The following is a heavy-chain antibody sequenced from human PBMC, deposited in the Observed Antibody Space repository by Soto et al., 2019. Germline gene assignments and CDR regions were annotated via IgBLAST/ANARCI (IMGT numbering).Heavy chain of an antibody. D-gene: IGHD6-13*01. Sequence: QVQLQESGPGLVKPSETLSLTCTVSGGSISSYYWSWIRQPPGKGLEWIGYIYYSGSTNYNPSLKSRVTISVDTSKNQYSLKLSSVPAADTAVYYCARDRVAAAGTYWYFDLWGRGTLVTVSS. CDR3: ARDRVAAAGTYWYFDL. CDR2: IYYSGST. CDR1: GGSISSYY. V-gene: IGHV4-59*01. J-gene: IGHJ2*01.